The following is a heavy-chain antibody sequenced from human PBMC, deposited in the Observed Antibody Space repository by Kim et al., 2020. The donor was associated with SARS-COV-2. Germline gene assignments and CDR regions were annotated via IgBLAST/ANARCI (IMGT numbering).Heavy chain of an antibody. Sequence: AQKFQGRVTMTEDTSTDTAYMELSSLRSEDTAVYYCATDLNYYDSSGYGGWGQGTLVTVSS. CDR3: ATDLNYYDSSGYGG. V-gene: IGHV1-24*01. D-gene: IGHD3-22*01. J-gene: IGHJ4*02.